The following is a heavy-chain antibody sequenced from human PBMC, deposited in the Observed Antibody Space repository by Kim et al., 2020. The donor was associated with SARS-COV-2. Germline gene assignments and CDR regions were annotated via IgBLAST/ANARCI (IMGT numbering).Heavy chain of an antibody. CDR3: ATGPSGWYDY. D-gene: IGHD6-19*01. CDR1: GYSFTSYD. V-gene: IGHV1-8*01. Sequence: ASVKVSCRASGYSFTSYDINWVRQASGQGLEWLGCVNPNSGNTGYAQKFQGRVMMTRNTAINTAYMELSSLESEDAAVYYCATGPSGWYDYWGQGTLVTVSS. J-gene: IGHJ4*02. CDR2: VNPNSGNT.